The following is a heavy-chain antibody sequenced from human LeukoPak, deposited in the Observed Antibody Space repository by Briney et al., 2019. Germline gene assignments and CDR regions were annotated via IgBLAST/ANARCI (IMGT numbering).Heavy chain of an antibody. J-gene: IGHJ4*02. CDR3: AKGVDSSGYYRQLDY. V-gene: IGHV3-23*01. D-gene: IGHD3-22*01. Sequence: GGSLRLSCAASGFTFSSYAMSWVRQAPGKGLEWVSAISGSGGSTYYADSVKGRFTISRDNSKNTLYLQMNSLRAEDTAVYYCAKGVDSSGYYRQLDYWGQGTLVTVSS. CDR1: GFTFSSYA. CDR2: ISGSGGST.